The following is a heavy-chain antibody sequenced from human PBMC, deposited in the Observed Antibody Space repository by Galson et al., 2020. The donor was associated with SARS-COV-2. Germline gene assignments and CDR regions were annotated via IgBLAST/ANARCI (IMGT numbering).Heavy chain of an antibody. CDR2: ISGSGGST. Sequence: TGGSLRLSCAASGFTFSSYVMSWVRQAPGKGLEWVSAISGSGGSTYYADSVKGRFTISRDNSKTTLYLQMNSLRAEDTAVYYCAKESRWYYGSGSYYRGPFDYWGQGTLVTVSS. J-gene: IGHJ4*02. V-gene: IGHV3-23*01. CDR3: AKESRWYYGSGSYYRGPFDY. CDR1: GFTFSSYV. D-gene: IGHD3-10*01.